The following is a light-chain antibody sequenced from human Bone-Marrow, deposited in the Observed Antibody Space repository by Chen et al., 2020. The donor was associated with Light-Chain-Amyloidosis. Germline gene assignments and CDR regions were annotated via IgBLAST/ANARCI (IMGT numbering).Light chain of an antibody. CDR3: QSYQGSSQGV. V-gene: IGLV6-57*01. CDR1: SGSIATNY. CDR2: EDD. J-gene: IGLJ3*02. Sequence: NFMLTQPHSVSEPPGKEVIIYCTRSSGSIATNYVQWYQQRPGSSPTTVIYEDDQRPSGVPDRFSGSIDRSSNSASLTISGLKTEDEADYYCQSYQGSSQGVFGGGTKLTVL.